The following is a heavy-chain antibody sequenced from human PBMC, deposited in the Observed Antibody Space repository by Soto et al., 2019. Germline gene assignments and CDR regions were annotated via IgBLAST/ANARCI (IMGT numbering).Heavy chain of an antibody. V-gene: IGHV4-31*03. CDR3: AKWEGLGSDYYYYAMDV. J-gene: IGHJ6*02. CDR2: IYHSGYT. Sequence: ASETLSLTCTVSGGSISSGGYYWTWIRQHPGKGLEWIAYIYHSGYTFYNPSLKSRVTMSVDTSKNQFSLKLRSVTAADTAVYYCAKWEGLGSDYYYYAMDVWGQGTTVTVSS. CDR1: GGSISSGGYY. D-gene: IGHD1-26*01.